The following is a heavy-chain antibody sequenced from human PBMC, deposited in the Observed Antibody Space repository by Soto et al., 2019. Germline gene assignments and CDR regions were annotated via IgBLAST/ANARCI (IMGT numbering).Heavy chain of an antibody. CDR2: TYYRSKWYN. CDR1: GDSVSSNSAA. D-gene: IGHD1-26*01. J-gene: IGHJ4*02. CDR3: ARGEQYSGRIFDY. Sequence: QVQLQQSGPGLVKPSQTLSATCGISGDSVSSNSAAWNWLRQSPSRGLEWLGRTYYRSKWYNDYAVSVKSRITINPDTSKNHFSLQLNFVTPEDTAVYFCARGEQYSGRIFDYWGQGTLVTVSS. V-gene: IGHV6-1*01.